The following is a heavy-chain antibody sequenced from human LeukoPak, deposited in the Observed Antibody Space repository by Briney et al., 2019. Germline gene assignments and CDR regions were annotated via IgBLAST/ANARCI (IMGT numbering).Heavy chain of an antibody. J-gene: IGHJ4*02. CDR2: ISGGGDNA. D-gene: IGHD6-6*01. Sequence: PGRSLRLSCAASGFTFSSYAMHWVRQAPGKGLEWVSGISGGGDNAHYADSVKGRFTISRDNSENTLYLQMSSLRAEDTAIYFCAKDRNLVGSSYNYWGQGTLVTVSS. V-gene: IGHV3-23*01. CDR3: AKDRNLVGSSYNY. CDR1: GFTFSSYA.